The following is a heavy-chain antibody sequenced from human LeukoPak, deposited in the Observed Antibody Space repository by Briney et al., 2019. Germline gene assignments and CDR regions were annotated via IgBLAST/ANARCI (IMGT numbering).Heavy chain of an antibody. Sequence: ASETLSLTCAVYGGSFSGYYWSWLRQPPGKGLEWIGEINHSGSTNYNPSLKSRVTISVDTSKNQFSLKLSSVTAADTAVYYCARAGGSYLSLGFDYWGQGTLVTVSS. V-gene: IGHV4-34*01. CDR1: GGSFSGYY. CDR3: ARAGGSYLSLGFDY. D-gene: IGHD1-26*01. CDR2: INHSGST. J-gene: IGHJ4*02.